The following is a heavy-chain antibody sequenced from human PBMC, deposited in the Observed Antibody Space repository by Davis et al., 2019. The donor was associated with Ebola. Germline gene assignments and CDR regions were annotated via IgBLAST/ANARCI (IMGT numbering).Heavy chain of an antibody. J-gene: IGHJ3*02. CDR3: ARDLDDAFDI. Sequence: ASVTVSCKASGYTFTSSGISWVRQAPGQGLEWMGWISAYSGNTNYAQKFQGRVTMTRDTSTSTVYMELSSLRSEDTAVYYCARDLDDAFDIWGQGTMVTVSS. D-gene: IGHD1-1*01. CDR2: ISAYSGNT. V-gene: IGHV1-18*01. CDR1: GYTFTSSG.